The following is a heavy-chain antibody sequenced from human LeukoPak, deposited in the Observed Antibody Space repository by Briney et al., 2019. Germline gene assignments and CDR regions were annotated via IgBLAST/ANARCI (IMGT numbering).Heavy chain of an antibody. J-gene: IGHJ4*02. CDR2: INWNGGST. Sequence: GGSLRLSCAASGFTFDDYGMSWVRQAPGKRLEWVSGINWNGGSTGYADSVKGRFTISRDNAKNSLYLQMNSLRAEDTALYYCARGDSSGWQYYFDYWGQGTLVTVSS. D-gene: IGHD6-19*01. CDR3: ARGDSSGWQYYFDY. CDR1: GFTFDDYG. V-gene: IGHV3-20*04.